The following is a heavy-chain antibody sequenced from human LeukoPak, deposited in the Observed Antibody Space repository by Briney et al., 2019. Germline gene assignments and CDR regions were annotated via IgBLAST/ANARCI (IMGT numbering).Heavy chain of an antibody. D-gene: IGHD6-6*01. CDR3: AKDPYSSAYHFLDY. J-gene: IGHJ4*02. Sequence: GGSLRLSCAASGFTFSNYWMYWVRQAPGKGLVWVSRINSDGSTTSYADSVKGRFTISRDNSKNTLSLHMNSLRAEDTAVYYCAKDPYSSAYHFLDYWGQGTLVTVSS. CDR2: INSDGSTT. CDR1: GFTFSNYW. V-gene: IGHV3-74*01.